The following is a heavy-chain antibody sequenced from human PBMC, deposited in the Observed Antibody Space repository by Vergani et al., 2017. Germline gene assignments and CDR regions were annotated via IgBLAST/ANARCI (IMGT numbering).Heavy chain of an antibody. CDR2: ISWNSGST. V-gene: IGHV3-9*01. Sequence: EVQLVESGGGLVQPGRSLRLSCAASGFTFDDYAMHWVRQAPGKGLEWVSGISWNSGSTGYADSVKGRFTISRDNAKNSLYLQMNSLRAEDTAVYYCAKSNRHGGFLIDYWGQGTLVTVSS. CDR1: GFTFDDYA. J-gene: IGHJ4*02. D-gene: IGHD1-14*01. CDR3: AKSNRHGGFLIDY.